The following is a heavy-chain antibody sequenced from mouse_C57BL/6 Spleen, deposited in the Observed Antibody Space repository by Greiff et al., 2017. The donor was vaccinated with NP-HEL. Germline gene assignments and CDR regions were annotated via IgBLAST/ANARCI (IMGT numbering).Heavy chain of an antibody. V-gene: IGHV2-6-1*01. CDR3: ARHNYGNLSYAMDY. CDR1: GFSLTSYG. D-gene: IGHD2-1*01. J-gene: IGHJ4*01. CDR2: IWSDGST. Sequence: QVQLKESGPGLVAPSQSLSITCTVSGFSLTSYGVHWVRQPPGKGLEWLVVIWSDGSTTYNSALKSRLSISKDNSKSQVFLKMNSLQTDDTAMYYCARHNYGNLSYAMDYWGQGTSVTVSS.